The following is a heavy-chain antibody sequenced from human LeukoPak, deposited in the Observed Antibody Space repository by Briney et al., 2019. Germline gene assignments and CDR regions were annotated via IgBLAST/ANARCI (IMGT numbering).Heavy chain of an antibody. D-gene: IGHD3-22*01. V-gene: IGHV1-46*01. Sequence: ASVKVSCKASGYTFTSYYMHWVRQAPGQGLEWMGIINPSGGSTSYAQKFQGRVTMTRDTSTSTVYMELSSLRSEDTAVYYCARGAYYDSSGYPDAFDIWGQGTMVTVSS. CDR1: GYTFTSYY. J-gene: IGHJ3*02. CDR3: ARGAYYDSSGYPDAFDI. CDR2: INPSGGST.